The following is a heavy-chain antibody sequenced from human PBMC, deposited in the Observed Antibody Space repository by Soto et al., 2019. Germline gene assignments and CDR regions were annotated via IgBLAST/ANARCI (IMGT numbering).Heavy chain of an antibody. Sequence: PSETLSLTCAVYGGSFSGYYWSWIRQPPGKGLEWIGEINHSGSTNYNPSLKSRVTISVDTSKNQFSLKLTSVTAADTVVYYCARDIKAAPDTGDYWGQGTLVTVSS. D-gene: IGHD6-13*01. CDR3: ARDIKAAPDTGDY. J-gene: IGHJ4*02. V-gene: IGHV4-34*01. CDR2: INHSGST. CDR1: GGSFSGYY.